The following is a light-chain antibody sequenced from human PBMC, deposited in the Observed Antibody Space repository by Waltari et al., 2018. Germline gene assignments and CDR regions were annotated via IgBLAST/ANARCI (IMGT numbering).Light chain of an antibody. CDR1: QGVSSH. Sequence: EIVMTQSPAILSVSRGESATLSCRASQGVSSHLAWYQQKPGQAPRLLIYGASTRATGVPVRFSGSGSGTEFTLTISSLQSEDFAAYYCQHYFNWPRTFGQGTKVEVK. V-gene: IGKV3-15*01. J-gene: IGKJ1*01. CDR3: QHYFNWPRT. CDR2: GAS.